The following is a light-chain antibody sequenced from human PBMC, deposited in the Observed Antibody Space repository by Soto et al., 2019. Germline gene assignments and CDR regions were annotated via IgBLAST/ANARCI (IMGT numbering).Light chain of an antibody. CDR3: AAWDDSLSAVYV. V-gene: IGLV1-47*01. CDR1: SSNIGSNY. CDR2: RNN. Sequence: QSVLTQPPSASETPGQRVTISCSGSSSNIGSNYVYWYQQLPGTAPKLLIYRNNQRPSGVPDRFSGSKSGTSASLAISGLRSEDEADYYCAAWDDSLSAVYVFGTGTKVTVL. J-gene: IGLJ1*01.